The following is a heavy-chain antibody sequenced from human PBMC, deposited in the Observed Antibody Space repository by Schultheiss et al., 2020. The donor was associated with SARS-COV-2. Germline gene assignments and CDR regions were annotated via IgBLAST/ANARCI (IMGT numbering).Heavy chain of an antibody. D-gene: IGHD3-9*01. CDR2: ISAYNGNT. CDR1: GYTFTSYG. J-gene: IGHJ4*02. V-gene: IGHV1-18*01. Sequence: ASVKVSCKASGYTFTSYGISWVRQAPGQGLEWMGWISAYNGNTNYAQKFQGRVTITRDTSASTAYMELSSLRSEDTAVYYCAPSPLGDFDWLLYYGYWGQGTLVTVSS. CDR3: APSPLGDFDWLLYYGY.